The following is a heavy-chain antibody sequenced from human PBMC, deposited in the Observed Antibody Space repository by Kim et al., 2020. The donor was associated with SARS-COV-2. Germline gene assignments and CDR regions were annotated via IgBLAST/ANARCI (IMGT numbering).Heavy chain of an antibody. D-gene: IGHD5-12*01. CDR3: ASEVEMATIPVGDY. CDR2: INPSGGST. V-gene: IGHV1-46*01. J-gene: IGHJ4*02. CDR1: GYTFTSYY. Sequence: ASVKVSCKASGYTFTSYYMHWVRQAPGQGLEWMGIINPSGGSTSYAQKFQGRVTMTRNTSISTAYMELSSLRSEDTAVYYCASEVEMATIPVGDYWGQGTLVTVSS.